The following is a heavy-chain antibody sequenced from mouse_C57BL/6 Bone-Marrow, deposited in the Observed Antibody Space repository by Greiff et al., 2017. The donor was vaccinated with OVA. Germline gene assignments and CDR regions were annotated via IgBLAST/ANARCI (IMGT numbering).Heavy chain of an antibody. J-gene: IGHJ1*03. Sequence: VKLMESGPGLVQPSQSLSITCTVSGFSLTSYGVHWVRQSPGKGLEWLGVIWSGGSTDYNAAFISRLSISKDNSKSQVFFKMNSLQADDTAIYYCASLNWEGWYFDVWGTGTTVTVSS. V-gene: IGHV2-2*01. CDR3: ASLNWEGWYFDV. CDR1: GFSLTSYG. D-gene: IGHD4-1*02. CDR2: IWSGGST.